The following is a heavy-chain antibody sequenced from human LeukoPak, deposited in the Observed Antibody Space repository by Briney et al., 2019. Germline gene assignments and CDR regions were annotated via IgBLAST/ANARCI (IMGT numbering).Heavy chain of an antibody. CDR1: GYTFTGYY. CDR2: IIPIFGTA. Sequence: ASVKVSCKASGYTFTGYYMHWVRQAPGQGLEWMGGIIPIFGTANYAQKFQGRVTITADESTSTAYMELSSLRSEDTAVYYCAREESIGRYQFLHEYWGQGTLVTVSS. J-gene: IGHJ4*02. CDR3: AREESIGRYQFLHEY. D-gene: IGHD1-26*01. V-gene: IGHV1-69*13.